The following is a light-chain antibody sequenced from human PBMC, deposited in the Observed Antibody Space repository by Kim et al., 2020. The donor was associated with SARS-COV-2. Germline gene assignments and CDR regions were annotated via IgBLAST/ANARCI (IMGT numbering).Light chain of an antibody. CDR2: GKN. CDR1: SLRRYY. V-gene: IGLV3-19*01. Sequence: FGQTVRITCQGDSLRRYYASWYQQKPGQAPVLVIYGKNNRPSGIPDRFSGSSSGNTASLTITGAQAEDEADYYCNSRDSSGNHWVFGGGTQLTVL. J-gene: IGLJ3*02. CDR3: NSRDSSGNHWV.